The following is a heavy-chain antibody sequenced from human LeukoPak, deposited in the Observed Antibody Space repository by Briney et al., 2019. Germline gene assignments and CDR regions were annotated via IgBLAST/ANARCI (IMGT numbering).Heavy chain of an antibody. D-gene: IGHD3-10*01. CDR3: ARDTYYYASGSYYTPYYMDV. CDR2: IIPIFGTA. CDR1: GGTFSSYA. Sequence: SVKVSCKASGGTFSSYAISWVRQAPGQGLEWMGGIIPIFGTANYAQKFQGRVTITADKSTSTAYMELSSLRSEDTAVYYCARDTYYYASGSYYTPYYMDVWGKGTTVTISS. J-gene: IGHJ6*03. V-gene: IGHV1-69*06.